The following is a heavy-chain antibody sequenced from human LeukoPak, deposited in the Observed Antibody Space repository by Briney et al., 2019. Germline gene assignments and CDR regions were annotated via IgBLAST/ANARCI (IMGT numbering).Heavy chain of an antibody. CDR1: GYTFSSYS. J-gene: IGHJ4*02. CDR3: ARDPLWFGRPDY. V-gene: IGHV3-21*01. CDR2: ISSSSSYI. D-gene: IGHD3-10*01. Sequence: ASVKVSCKASGYTFSSYSMNWVRQAPGKGLEWVSSISSSSSYIYYADSVKGRFTIPRDNAKNSLYLQMNSLRAEDTAVYYCARDPLWFGRPDYWGQGTLVTVSS.